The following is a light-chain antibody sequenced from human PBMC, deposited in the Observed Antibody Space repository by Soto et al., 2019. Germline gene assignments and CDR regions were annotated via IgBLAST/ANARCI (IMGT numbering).Light chain of an antibody. CDR2: GAS. Sequence: EIVLTQSPGTLSLSPGERATLSCRASQSVSSSYLAWYQQKPGQAPRLLIYGASSRASGIPDRFSGSGSGTGFPLTLSRLEPEDFSVYYCQQYGTSPPITFGQGTRLEMK. V-gene: IGKV3-20*01. J-gene: IGKJ5*01. CDR3: QQYGTSPPIT. CDR1: QSVSSSY.